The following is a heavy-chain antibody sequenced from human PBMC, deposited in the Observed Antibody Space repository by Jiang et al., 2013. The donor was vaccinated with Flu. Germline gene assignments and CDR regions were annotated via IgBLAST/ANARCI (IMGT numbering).Heavy chain of an antibody. V-gene: IGHV4-59*01. CDR2: IYYSGNT. J-gene: IGHJ4*02. CDR3: ARAYYGTHFDY. Sequence: GSGLVKPSETLSLTCIVSGGSMSSYYWSWIRQPPGKGLEWIGSIYYSGNTSYNPSLKSRIAISVDTSKNQFSLKVSSVTAADTAIYYCARAYYGTHFDYWGQGALVTVSS. D-gene: IGHD3-10*01. CDR1: GGSMSSYY.